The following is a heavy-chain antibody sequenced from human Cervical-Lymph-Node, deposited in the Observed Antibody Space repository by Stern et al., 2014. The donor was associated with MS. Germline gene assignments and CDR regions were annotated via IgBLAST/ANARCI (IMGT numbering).Heavy chain of an antibody. Sequence: QVQLVESGPGLVKPSETLSLTCNVSGASFSTHFWSWIRQPPGKALEWIGCIFQSGSTYYNPSLKSRVTISIDTYRNQFSMKLTSVTAADTAVYYCAREPESWGQGTLVTVSS. CDR3: AREPES. V-gene: IGHV4-59*11. CDR1: GASFSTHF. D-gene: IGHD1-14*01. CDR2: IFQSGST. J-gene: IGHJ5*02.